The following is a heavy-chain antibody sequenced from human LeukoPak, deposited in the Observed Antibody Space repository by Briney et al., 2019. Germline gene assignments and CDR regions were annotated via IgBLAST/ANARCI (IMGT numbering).Heavy chain of an antibody. V-gene: IGHV3-30-3*01. Sequence: GRSLRLSCAASGFTFSSYAMHWVRQAPGKGLEWVAVISYDGSNKYYADSVKGRFTISRDNSKNTLYLQMNSLRAEDTAVYYCAKDLASSSSWYFAFDIWGQGTMVTVSS. CDR3: AKDLASSSSWYFAFDI. CDR1: GFTFSSYA. J-gene: IGHJ3*02. CDR2: ISYDGSNK. D-gene: IGHD6-13*01.